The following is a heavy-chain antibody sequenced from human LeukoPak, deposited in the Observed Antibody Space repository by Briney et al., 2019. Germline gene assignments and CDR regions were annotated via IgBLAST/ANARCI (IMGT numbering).Heavy chain of an antibody. CDR1: GGSFHGYY. D-gene: IGHD6-6*01. Sequence: SETLSLTCAVYGGSFHGYYWSWIRQTPGKGLEWIGEGNQSGGTKYNPSLRGRVTISADSSKNQFSLKLFSVTAADTAVYYCAKEDSSSDDAFDIWGQGAMVTVSS. CDR2: GNQSGGT. J-gene: IGHJ3*02. CDR3: AKEDSSSDDAFDI. V-gene: IGHV4-34*01.